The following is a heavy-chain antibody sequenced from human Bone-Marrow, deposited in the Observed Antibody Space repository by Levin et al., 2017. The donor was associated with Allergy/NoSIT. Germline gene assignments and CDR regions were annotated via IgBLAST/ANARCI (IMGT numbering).Heavy chain of an antibody. D-gene: IGHD7-27*01. CDR1: GFSFTTFD. CDR3: VKGAWADY. V-gene: IGHV3-23*01. Sequence: GGSLRLSCAASGFSFTTFDMTWVRQAPGKGLQWVSVILGRDGTTHYADSVKGRFTISKDSSTNTLFLQMNSLRVDDTAVYFCVKGAWADYWGQGTLVTVSS. J-gene: IGHJ4*02. CDR2: ILGRDGTT.